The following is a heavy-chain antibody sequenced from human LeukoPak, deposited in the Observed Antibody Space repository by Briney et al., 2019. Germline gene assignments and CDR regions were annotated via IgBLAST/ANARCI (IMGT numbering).Heavy chain of an antibody. J-gene: IGHJ4*02. CDR3: ATGGNSGFIDY. CDR2: INHSGST. V-gene: IGHV4-34*01. CDR1: GGSFSGYY. D-gene: IGHD2-21*02. Sequence: SETLSLTCAVYGGSFSGYYWCWIRQPPGKGLEWIGEINHSGSTNYNPSLKSRVTISVDTSKNQFSLKLSSVTAADTAVYYCATGGNSGFIDYWGQGTLVTVSS.